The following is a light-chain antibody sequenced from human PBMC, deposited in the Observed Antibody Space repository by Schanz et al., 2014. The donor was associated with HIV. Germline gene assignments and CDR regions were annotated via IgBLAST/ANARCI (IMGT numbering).Light chain of an antibody. Sequence: DIQMTQSPSTLSASVGDRVTISCRASQSISEWLAWYQQRPGQAPNLLISEASTLESGVPSRFSGTGSGTEFPLSFLFLPPSSFPPSFCLHYNDFASTFGQGTKLEIK. CDR2: EAS. J-gene: IGKJ2*01. CDR1: QSISEW. V-gene: IGKV1-5*03. CDR3: LHYNDFAST.